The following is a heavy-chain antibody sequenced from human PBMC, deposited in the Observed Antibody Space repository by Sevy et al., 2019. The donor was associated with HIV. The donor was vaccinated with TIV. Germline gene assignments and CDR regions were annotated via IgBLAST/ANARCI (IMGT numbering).Heavy chain of an antibody. CDR3: ASAPYYDFWSGYHYYFDY. CDR2: ISSSSSYI. Sequence: GGSLRLSCAASGFTFSSYSMNWVRQAPGKGLEWVSSISSSSSYIYYADSVKGRFAISRDNAKNSLYLQINSLRAEDTAVYYCASAPYYDFWSGYHYYFDYWGQGTLVTVSS. D-gene: IGHD3-3*01. CDR1: GFTFSSYS. J-gene: IGHJ4*02. V-gene: IGHV3-21*01.